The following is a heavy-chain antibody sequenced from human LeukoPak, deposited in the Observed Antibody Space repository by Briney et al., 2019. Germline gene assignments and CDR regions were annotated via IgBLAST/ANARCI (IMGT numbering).Heavy chain of an antibody. D-gene: IGHD3-22*01. CDR3: ARSQDSSGYYYHYYYMDV. CDR2: ISSSSSYI. Sequence: PGGSLRLSCAASGFTFSSYSMNWVRQAPGKGLEWVSSISSSSSYIYYADSVKGRFTISRDNAKNSLYLQMNSLRAEDTAVYYCARSQDSSGYYYHYYYMDVWGKGTTVTVSS. CDR1: GFTFSSYS. J-gene: IGHJ6*03. V-gene: IGHV3-21*04.